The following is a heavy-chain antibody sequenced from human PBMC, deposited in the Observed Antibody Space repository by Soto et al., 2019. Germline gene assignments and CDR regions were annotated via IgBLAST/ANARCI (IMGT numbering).Heavy chain of an antibody. V-gene: IGHV3-74*01. J-gene: IGHJ6*02. Sequence: LRLSCAASGFTFSSYWMHWVRQAPGKGLVWVSRINSDGSSTSYADSVKGRFTISRDNAKNTLYLQMNSLRAEDTAVYYCARFRYCSGGSCFPTYYYGMDVWGQGTTVTVSS. CDR2: INSDGSST. D-gene: IGHD2-15*01. CDR1: GFTFSSYW. CDR3: ARFRYCSGGSCFPTYYYGMDV.